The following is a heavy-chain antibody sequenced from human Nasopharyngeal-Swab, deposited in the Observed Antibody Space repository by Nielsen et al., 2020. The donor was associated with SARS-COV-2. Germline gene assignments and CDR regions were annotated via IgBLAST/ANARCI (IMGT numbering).Heavy chain of an antibody. CDR3: ARDIGDGYNLLYYFDY. D-gene: IGHD5-24*01. CDR2: ISGSGGST. Sequence: GGSLRLSCAASGFTFSSYAMSWVRQAPGKGLEWVSAISGSGGSTYYADSVKGRFTISRDNSKNTLYLQMNSLRAEDTAVYYCARDIGDGYNLLYYFDYWGPGTLVTVSS. CDR1: GFTFSSYA. J-gene: IGHJ4*02. V-gene: IGHV3-23*01.